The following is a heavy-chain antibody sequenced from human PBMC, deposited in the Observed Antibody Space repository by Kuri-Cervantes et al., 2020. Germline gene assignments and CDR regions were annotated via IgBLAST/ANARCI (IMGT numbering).Heavy chain of an antibody. Sequence: GGSLRLSCAASGFTFDDYAMHWVRQAPGKGLEWVAVISYDGSNKYYADSVKGRFTISRDNSKNTLYLQMNSLRAEDTAVYYCAKLWLWFGETNDYWGQGTLVTVSS. D-gene: IGHD3-10*01. V-gene: IGHV3-30*18. J-gene: IGHJ4*02. CDR2: ISYDGSNK. CDR3: AKLWLWFGETNDY. CDR1: GFTFDDYA.